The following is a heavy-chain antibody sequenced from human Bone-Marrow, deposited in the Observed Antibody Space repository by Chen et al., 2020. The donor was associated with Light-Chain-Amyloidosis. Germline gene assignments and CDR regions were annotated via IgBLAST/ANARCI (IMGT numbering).Heavy chain of an antibody. CDR3: ARRRDGYNFDY. CDR2: IYPDDSDT. D-gene: IGHD2-21*01. Sequence: IGWVRQMPGKGLEWMGVIYPDDSDTRYSPSFEXXXXXXXXXXXXXXYXQXXSLKASDTAMYYCARRRDGYNFDYWGQGTLVTVSS. J-gene: IGHJ4*02. V-gene: IGHV5-51*01.